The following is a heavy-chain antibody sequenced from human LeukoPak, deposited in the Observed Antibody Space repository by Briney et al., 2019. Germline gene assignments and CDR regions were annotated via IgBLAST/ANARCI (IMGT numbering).Heavy chain of an antibody. J-gene: IGHJ5*02. CDR3: AKQGAVVVSSNWFDP. Sequence: GGSLRLSCAASGFTFSSYAMSWVRQAPGKGLEWVSGITGRGGSTYYADCVKGRFTVSRDNSKNTLYLQMNSLRAEHTATYYCAKQGAVVVSSNWFDPWGQGTLVTVSS. CDR2: ITGRGGST. D-gene: IGHD4-23*01. V-gene: IGHV3-23*01. CDR1: GFTFSSYA.